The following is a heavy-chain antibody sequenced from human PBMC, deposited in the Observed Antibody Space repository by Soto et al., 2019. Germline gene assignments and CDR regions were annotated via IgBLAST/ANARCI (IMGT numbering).Heavy chain of an antibody. D-gene: IGHD1-7*01. Sequence: TLTCTFSGFSLSTSGVGVGWIRQPPGKTLGWRALIYWNDDMRYSPSLKSRLTISKDTSKNQELLTMTNMDPVDTATYYRAHRDGNYPDYYPYYGMVLWGQGTTV. J-gene: IGHJ6*02. CDR1: GFSLSTSGVG. CDR3: AHRDGNYPDYYPYYGMVL. CDR2: IYWNDDM. V-gene: IGHV2-5*01.